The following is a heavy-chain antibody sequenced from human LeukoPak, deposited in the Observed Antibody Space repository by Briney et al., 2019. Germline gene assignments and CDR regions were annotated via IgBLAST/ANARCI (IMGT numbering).Heavy chain of an antibody. D-gene: IGHD1-26*01. Sequence: PGGSLRLSCAASGFTFSSYSMNWVRQAPGKGLEWVGRTRNKANSYITEYAASVKGRFTISRDDSKNSLYLQMSSLKTDDTAMYYCASIRGTFGYWGQGTLVTVSS. CDR1: GFTFSSYS. CDR2: TRNKANSYIT. CDR3: ASIRGTFGY. J-gene: IGHJ4*02. V-gene: IGHV3-72*01.